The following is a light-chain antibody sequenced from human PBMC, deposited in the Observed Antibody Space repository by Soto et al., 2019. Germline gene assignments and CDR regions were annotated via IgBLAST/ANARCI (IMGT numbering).Light chain of an antibody. CDR1: QSVSSY. J-gene: IGKJ5*01. Sequence: EIVLTQSPATLSLSPGERATLSCRASQSVSSYLAWYQQKPGQAPRLLIYDASNRATGIPPRFSGSGSGTDFTLTISSLEPEDFAVYYCQQRSNGITFGQGTRLEIE. CDR2: DAS. V-gene: IGKV3-11*01. CDR3: QQRSNGIT.